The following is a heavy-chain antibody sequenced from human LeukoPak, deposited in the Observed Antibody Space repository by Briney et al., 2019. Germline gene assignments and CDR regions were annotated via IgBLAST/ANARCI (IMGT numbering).Heavy chain of an antibody. V-gene: IGHV1-2*04. J-gene: IGHJ6*02. Sequence: ASVKVSCKASGYTFTGYYMHWVRQAPGQGLEWMGRINPNSGGTNYAQKFQGWVTMTRDTSISTAYMELSRLRSDDTAVYYCARAGYSSGWYEGVTYYYYGMDVWGQGTTVTVSS. CDR1: GYTFTGYY. D-gene: IGHD6-19*01. CDR2: INPNSGGT. CDR3: ARAGYSSGWYEGVTYYYYGMDV.